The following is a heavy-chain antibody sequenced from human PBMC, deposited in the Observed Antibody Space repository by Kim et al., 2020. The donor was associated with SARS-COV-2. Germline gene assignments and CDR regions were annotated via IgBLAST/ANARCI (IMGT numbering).Heavy chain of an antibody. CDR1: GFTFSRFA. Sequence: GGSLRLSCAASGFTFSRFAMSWVRQAPGKGLQWLSAISGSGGDTNYADSVKGRFTISRDNSKNTLYMQLNSLRAEDTAVYYCAKASYYDVDAVEKFDFWGQGIVLTVSS. V-gene: IGHV3-23*01. CDR2: ISGSGGDT. CDR3: AKASYYDVDAVEKFDF. D-gene: IGHD1-26*01. J-gene: IGHJ4*02.